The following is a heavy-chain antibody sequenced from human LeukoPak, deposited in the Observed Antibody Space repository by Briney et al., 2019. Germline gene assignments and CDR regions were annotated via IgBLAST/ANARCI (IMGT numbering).Heavy chain of an antibody. CDR2: IYYSGST. J-gene: IGHJ3*02. CDR3: ARPGGYSGSYGAFDI. Sequence: SETLSLTCTVSGGSISSNSYYWGWIRQPPGKGLEWIGSIYYSGSTYYNPSLKSRVTISVDTSKNQFSLKLSSVTAADTAVYYCARPGGYSGSYGAFDIWGQGTMVTVSS. V-gene: IGHV4-39*07. CDR1: GGSISSNSYY. D-gene: IGHD1-26*01.